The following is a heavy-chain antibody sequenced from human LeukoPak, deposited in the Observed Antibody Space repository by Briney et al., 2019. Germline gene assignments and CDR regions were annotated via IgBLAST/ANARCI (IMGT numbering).Heavy chain of an antibody. CDR3: AKDPQFYDFWSGYKNYFDY. Sequence: GGSLRLSCAASGFTFSSYGMHWVRQAPGKGLEWVAFIRDDGGNKYYADSVKGRFTISRDNSKNTLYLQMNSLRAEDTAVYYCAKDPQFYDFWSGYKNYFDYWGQGTLVTVSS. D-gene: IGHD3-3*01. V-gene: IGHV3-30*02. CDR1: GFTFSSYG. J-gene: IGHJ4*02. CDR2: IRDDGGNK.